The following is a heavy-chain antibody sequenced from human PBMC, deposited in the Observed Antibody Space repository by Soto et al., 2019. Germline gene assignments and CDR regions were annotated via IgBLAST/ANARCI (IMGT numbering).Heavy chain of an antibody. J-gene: IGHJ5*02. CDR2: VAVGNGNT. CDR3: AAGDHVLRYFDWSRPFDP. CDR1: GFTFTRSA. V-gene: IGHV1-58*01. Sequence: SVKVSRKASGFTFTRSAVQWVRQARGQRLEWIGWVAVGNGNTNYAQKFQERVTITRDMSTSTAYMELSGLRSEDTAVYYCAAGDHVLRYFDWSRPFDPWGQGTLVTVSS. D-gene: IGHD3-9*01.